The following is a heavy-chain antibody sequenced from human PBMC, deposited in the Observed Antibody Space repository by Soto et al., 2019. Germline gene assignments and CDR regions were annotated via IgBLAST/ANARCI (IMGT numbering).Heavy chain of an antibody. Sequence: PSETLSLTCTVSGGSISSGDYYWSWIRQPPGKGLEWIGYIYYSGSTYYNPSLKSRVTISVDTSKNHFSLKLSSVTAADTAVYYCARDLMGTKEVDIWGQGTMVTVSS. D-gene: IGHD1-7*01. CDR2: IYYSGST. V-gene: IGHV4-30-4*02. J-gene: IGHJ3*02. CDR3: ARDLMGTKEVDI. CDR1: GGSISSGDYY.